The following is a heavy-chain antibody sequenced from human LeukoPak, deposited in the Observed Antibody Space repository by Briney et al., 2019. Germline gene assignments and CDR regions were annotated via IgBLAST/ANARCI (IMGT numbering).Heavy chain of an antibody. V-gene: IGHV4-39*01. CDR1: GDSISSSSYY. Sequence: SETLSLTCTVSGDSISSSSYYWGWIRQSPGKGLECIRSIYYSGSTYYNPSLKSRVTISVDTSKNQFSLKLSSVTAADTAVYCCARHSLRVAGTSQFDYWGQGTLVTVSS. CDR2: IYYSGST. D-gene: IGHD6-19*01. CDR3: ARHSLRVAGTSQFDY. J-gene: IGHJ4*02.